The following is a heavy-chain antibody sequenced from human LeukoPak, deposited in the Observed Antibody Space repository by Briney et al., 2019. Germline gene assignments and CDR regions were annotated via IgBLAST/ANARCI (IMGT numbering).Heavy chain of an antibody. CDR2: IYYSGST. Sequence: SETLSLTCTVSGGSISSYYWSWIRQPPGKGPEWIGYIYYSGSTNYNPSLKSRVTISVDTSKNQFSLKLSSVTAADTAVYYCARSGYSYGADAFDIWGQGTMVTVSS. CDR3: ARSGYSYGADAFDI. CDR1: GGSISSYY. J-gene: IGHJ3*02. V-gene: IGHV4-59*01. D-gene: IGHD5-18*01.